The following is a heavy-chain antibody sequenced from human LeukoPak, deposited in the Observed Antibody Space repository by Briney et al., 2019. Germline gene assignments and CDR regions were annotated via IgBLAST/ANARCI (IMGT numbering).Heavy chain of an antibody. CDR1: GGSFSGYY. D-gene: IGHD1-14*01. CDR2: INHSGST. J-gene: IGHJ4*02. CDR3: ARGTITIRNYFDY. Sequence: SETLSLTCAVYGGSFSGYYWSWIRQPPGKGLEWIGEINHSGSTNYNPSLKSRVTISVDTSKNQFSLKLSSVTAADTAVYHCARGTITIRNYFDYWGQGTLVTVSS. V-gene: IGHV4-34*01.